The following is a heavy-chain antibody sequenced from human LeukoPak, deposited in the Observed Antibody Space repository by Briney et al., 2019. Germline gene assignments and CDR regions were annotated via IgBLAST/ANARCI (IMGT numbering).Heavy chain of an antibody. J-gene: IGHJ4*02. V-gene: IGHV3-74*01. CDR1: GFTFSSYW. D-gene: IGHD5-24*01. CDR3: SRDLRGRDDY. CDR2: INTGGSTT. Sequence: GGSLRLSCAASGFTFSSYWMHWVRQAPGKGLVWVSRINTGGSTTDYADSVKGRFTISRDNAKNTLYLQMNSLRAEDTAVYYCSRDLRGRDDYWGQGILVIISS.